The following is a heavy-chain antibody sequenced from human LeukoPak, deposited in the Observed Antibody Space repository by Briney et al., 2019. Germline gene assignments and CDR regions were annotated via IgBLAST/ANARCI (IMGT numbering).Heavy chain of an antibody. CDR2: INPNSGGT. V-gene: IGHV1-2*02. CDR3: ARDQVYYDSSGYYYGANAFDI. J-gene: IGHJ3*02. D-gene: IGHD3-22*01. Sequence: GASVKVSCKASGYTFTGYYMHWVRQAPGQGLEWMGWINPNSGGTNYAQKFQGRVTMTRDTSISTAYMELSRLRSDDTAVYYCARDQVYYDSSGYYYGANAFDIWGQGTMVTVSS. CDR1: GYTFTGYY.